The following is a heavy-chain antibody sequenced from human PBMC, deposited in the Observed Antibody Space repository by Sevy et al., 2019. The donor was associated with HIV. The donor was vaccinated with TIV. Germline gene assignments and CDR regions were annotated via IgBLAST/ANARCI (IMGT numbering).Heavy chain of an antibody. CDR2: ISGSGGST. J-gene: IGHJ4*02. CDR3: AKGLGSVVTTGFDY. CDR1: AFTFSSYA. Sequence: GGSLRLSCAASAFTFSSYAMSWVRQAPGKGLEWVSAISGSGGSTYYADSVKGRFTISRDNSKNTLYLQMNSLRAEDTAVYYCAKGLGSVVTTGFDYWGQGTLVTVSS. D-gene: IGHD3-22*01. V-gene: IGHV3-23*01.